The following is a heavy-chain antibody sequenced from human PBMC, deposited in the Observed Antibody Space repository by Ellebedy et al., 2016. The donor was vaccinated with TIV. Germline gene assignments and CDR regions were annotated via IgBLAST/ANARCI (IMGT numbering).Heavy chain of an antibody. D-gene: IGHD3-22*01. Sequence: GGSLRLSXAASGFTFDKYWMHWVRQAPGEGLVWVSRLYSDGSGASYADSMKGRFTISRDNAKSTLFLQMESLKVEDTAVYFCARDPTNFSSGWQYHYGLDVWGQGTTVTVSS. CDR2: LYSDGSGA. V-gene: IGHV3-74*01. CDR1: GFTFDKYW. CDR3: ARDPTNFSSGWQYHYGLDV. J-gene: IGHJ6*02.